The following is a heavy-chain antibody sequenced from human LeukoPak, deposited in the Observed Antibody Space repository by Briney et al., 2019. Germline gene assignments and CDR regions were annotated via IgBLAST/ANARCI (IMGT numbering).Heavy chain of an antibody. D-gene: IGHD5-18*01. CDR1: GFSLSTSGVG. Sequence: GSGPTLVNPTQTLTLTCTFSGFSLSTSGVGVGWIRQPPGKALEWLALIYWDDDKRYSPSLKSRLTITKDTSKNQVVLTMTNMDPVDTATYYCAHRPRYAGCSYGPYYFDYWGQGTLVTVSS. J-gene: IGHJ4*02. CDR2: IYWDDDK. V-gene: IGHV2-5*02. CDR3: AHRPRYAGCSYGPYYFDY.